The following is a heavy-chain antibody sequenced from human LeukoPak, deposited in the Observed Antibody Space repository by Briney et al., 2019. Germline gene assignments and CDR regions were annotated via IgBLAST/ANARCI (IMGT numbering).Heavy chain of an antibody. V-gene: IGHV3-30*02. Sequence: PGGSLRLSCAASGFIFSSYGMHWVRQAPGKGLEWVAFIRYDGSNKYYADSVKGRFTISRDNSKNTLYLQMNSLRAEDTAVYYCAKVRVEYSSSSRYFQHWGQGTLVTVSS. D-gene: IGHD6-6*01. CDR1: GFIFSSYG. CDR2: IRYDGSNK. CDR3: AKVRVEYSSSSRYFQH. J-gene: IGHJ1*01.